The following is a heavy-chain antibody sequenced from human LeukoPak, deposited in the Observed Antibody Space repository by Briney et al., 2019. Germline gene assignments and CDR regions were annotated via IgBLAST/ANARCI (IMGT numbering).Heavy chain of an antibody. V-gene: IGHV1-2*02. D-gene: IGHD3-22*01. CDR3: ARGCVYYYDSSGYYEGFDY. Sequence: ASVKVSCKASGYSFTGYYMHWVRQAPGQGLEWMGWINPNSGGTNYAQKFQGRVTMTRDTSISTAYMELSRLRSDDTAVYYCARGCVYYYDSSGYYEGFDYWGQGTLVTVSS. CDR1: GYSFTGYY. CDR2: INPNSGGT. J-gene: IGHJ4*02.